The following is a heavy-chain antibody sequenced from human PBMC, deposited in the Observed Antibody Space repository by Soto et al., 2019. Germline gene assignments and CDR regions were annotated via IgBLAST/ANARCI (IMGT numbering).Heavy chain of an antibody. D-gene: IGHD2-15*01. CDR1: GGTFSSYA. CDR2: IIPIFGTA. CDR3: AKASPGPEDIVVVVAALYYFDY. V-gene: IGHV1-69*13. Sequence: EASVKVSCKASGGTFSSYAISWVRQAPGQGLEWMGGIIPIFGTANYAQKFQGRVTITADESTSTAYMELSSLRSEDTAVYYCAKASPGPEDIVVVVAALYYFDYWGQGTLVTVSS. J-gene: IGHJ4*02.